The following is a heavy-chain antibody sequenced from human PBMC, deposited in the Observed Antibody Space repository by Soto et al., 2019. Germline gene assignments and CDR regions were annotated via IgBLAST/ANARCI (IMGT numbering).Heavy chain of an antibody. CDR3: ARDSGRKYYDFWSGYDYGMDV. V-gene: IGHV4-59*01. CDR2: ISYSGST. CDR1: GGSISGDS. Sequence: QVQLQESGPGLVKPSETLSLTCTVSGGSISGDSWSWIRQSPGKGLEWIGDISYSGSTNYNPSLKSRVTISVDTSKNQFSLKLSSVTAADTAVYYCARDSGRKYYDFWSGYDYGMDVWGQGTTVTVSS. J-gene: IGHJ6*02. D-gene: IGHD3-3*01.